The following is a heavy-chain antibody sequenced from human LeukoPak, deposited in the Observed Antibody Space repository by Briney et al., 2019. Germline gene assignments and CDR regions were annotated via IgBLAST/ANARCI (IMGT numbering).Heavy chain of an antibody. J-gene: IGHJ6*02. CDR1: GFTFSSSA. CDR2: IKQDGSEK. D-gene: IGHD3-3*01. Sequence: GGSLRLSCAASGFTFSSSAMSWVRQAPGKGLEWVANIKQDGSEKYYVDSVKGRFTISRDNAKNSLYLQMNSLRAEDTAVYYCARDHYDYGMDVWGQGTTVTVSS. V-gene: IGHV3-7*03. CDR3: ARDHYDYGMDV.